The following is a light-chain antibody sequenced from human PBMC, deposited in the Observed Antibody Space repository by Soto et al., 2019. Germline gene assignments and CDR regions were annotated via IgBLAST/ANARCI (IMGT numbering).Light chain of an antibody. CDR3: ATWDSSLSAGV. CDR2: DNN. Sequence: QSVLTQPPSVSAAPGQKVTISCSGTSPNIGSNYVSWYQQLPGTAPKLLIYDNNERPSGIPDRFSGSKSGTSATLGITGLQTGDEADYYCATWDSSLSAGVFGGGTK. CDR1: SPNIGSNY. V-gene: IGLV1-51*01. J-gene: IGLJ2*01.